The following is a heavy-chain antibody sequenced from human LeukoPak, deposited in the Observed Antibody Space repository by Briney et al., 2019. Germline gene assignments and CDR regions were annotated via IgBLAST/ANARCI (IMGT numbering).Heavy chain of an antibody. CDR3: ARLAAGAFDI. V-gene: IGHV1-8*03. J-gene: IGHJ3*02. Sequence: ASVKVSCKASGYTFTDYGVSWVRQATGQGLEWMGWMNPNSGNTGYAQKFQGRVTITRNTSISTAYMELSSLRSEDTAVYYCARLAAGAFDIWGQGTMVTVSS. CDR2: MNPNSGNT. CDR1: GYTFTDYG.